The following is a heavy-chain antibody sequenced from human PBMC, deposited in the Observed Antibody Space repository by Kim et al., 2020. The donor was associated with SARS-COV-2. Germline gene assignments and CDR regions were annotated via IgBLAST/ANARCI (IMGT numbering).Heavy chain of an antibody. CDR3: ARDPNGDSIGTFDI. V-gene: IGHV3-23*01. J-gene: IGHJ3*02. CDR1: GLTFSSYG. D-gene: IGHD4-17*01. CDR2: IRGSGDVT. Sequence: GGSLRLSCAASGLTFSSYGMTWVRQAPGKGLEWVSSIRGSGDVTQYADSVKGRFTISRDNSKNTLYLQMNNVGDEDTALYFCARDPNGDSIGTFDIWGRG.